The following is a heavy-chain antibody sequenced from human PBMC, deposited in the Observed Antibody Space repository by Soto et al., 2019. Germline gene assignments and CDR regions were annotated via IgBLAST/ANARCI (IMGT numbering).Heavy chain of an antibody. D-gene: IGHD2-2*01. V-gene: IGHV1-2*02. CDR1: GYTFTGYY. CDR2: INPNSGGT. CDR3: ARDPRVPKYAQGMDV. J-gene: IGHJ6*02. Sequence: AASVKVSCKASGYTFTGYYMHWVRQAPGQGLEWVGWINPNSGGTNYAQKFQGRVTMTRDTSISTAYMELRSLRFDDTAVYYCARDPRVPKYAQGMDVWGQGTTVTVSS.